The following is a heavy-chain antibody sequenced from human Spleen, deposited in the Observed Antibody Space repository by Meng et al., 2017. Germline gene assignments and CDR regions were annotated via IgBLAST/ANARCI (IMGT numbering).Heavy chain of an antibody. V-gene: IGHV4-34*01. D-gene: IGHD6-25*01. CDR2: INHSGST. Sequence: QVQLQESGPGLVKPSETLSLTCAVNGGSFSGYYWSWIRQPPGKGLEWIGEINHSGSTNYNPSLKSRVTISVDTSKNQFSLKLSSVTAADTAVYYCARGRFVQRLFDYWGQGTLVTVSS. J-gene: IGHJ4*02. CDR3: ARGRFVQRLFDY. CDR1: GGSFSGYY.